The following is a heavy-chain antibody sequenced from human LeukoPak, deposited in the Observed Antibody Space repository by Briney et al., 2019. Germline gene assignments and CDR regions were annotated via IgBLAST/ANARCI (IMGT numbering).Heavy chain of an antibody. D-gene: IGHD3-10*01. J-gene: IGHJ5*02. CDR1: GFTFSRYS. V-gene: IGHV3-21*01. CDR2: ISSGNSYI. CDR3: TRARTMVRGAHDWGFDA. Sequence: PGGSLRLSCAASGFTFSRYSMYWVRQAPGKGLEWVSYISSGNSYIYYADSVKGRFTISRDNAKNSLYLQMNSLRADDTAVYYCTRARTMVRGAHDWGFDAWGQGTLVTVSS.